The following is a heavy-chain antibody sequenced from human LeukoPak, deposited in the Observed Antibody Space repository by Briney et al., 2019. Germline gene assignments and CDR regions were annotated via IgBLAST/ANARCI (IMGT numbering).Heavy chain of an antibody. V-gene: IGHV4-59*12. CDR1: GGSISSYY. Sequence: SETLSLTCTVSGGSISSYYWSWIRQPPGKGLEWIGYIYYSGSTNYNPSLKSRVTISVDTSKNQFSLKLSSVTAADTAVYYCARGPYSSGWSNYYYGMDVWGQGTTVTVSS. CDR2: IYYSGST. J-gene: IGHJ6*02. D-gene: IGHD6-19*01. CDR3: ARGPYSSGWSNYYYGMDV.